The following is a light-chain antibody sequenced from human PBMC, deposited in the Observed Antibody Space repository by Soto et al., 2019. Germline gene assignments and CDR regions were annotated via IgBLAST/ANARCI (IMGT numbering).Light chain of an antibody. CDR2: KAS. Sequence: DIPMTQSPSTLSASVGDRVTITCRASQSISSWLAWYQQKPGKAPNLLIYKASSLEGGVPSRFSGSGSGTEFTLTISSLQPDDFATYYCQQYNGYPYTFGQGTKLEIK. J-gene: IGKJ2*01. V-gene: IGKV1-5*03. CDR1: QSISSW. CDR3: QQYNGYPYT.